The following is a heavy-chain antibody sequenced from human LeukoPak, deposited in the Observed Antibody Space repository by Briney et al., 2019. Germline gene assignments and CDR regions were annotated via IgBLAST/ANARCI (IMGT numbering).Heavy chain of an antibody. CDR3: ARLVRGRRIRGYSYGPNSYYFDY. CDR1: GGSISSYH. CDR2: IYYSGST. V-gene: IGHV4-59*12. J-gene: IGHJ4*02. D-gene: IGHD5-18*01. Sequence: PSETLSLTCTVSGGSISSYHWSWIRQPPGKGLEWIGYIYYSGSTNYNPSLKSRVTISVDTSKNQFSLKLSSVTAADTAVYYCARLVRGRRIRGYSYGPNSYYFDYWGQGTLVTVSS.